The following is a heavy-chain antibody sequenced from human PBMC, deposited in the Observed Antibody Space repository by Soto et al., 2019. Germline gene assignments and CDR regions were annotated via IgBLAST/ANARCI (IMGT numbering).Heavy chain of an antibody. J-gene: IGHJ4*02. CDR2: IYSKAGKM. CDR3: ARDIAFDIDY. D-gene: IGHD2-15*01. Sequence: QVHLLQSGAEVQKPGASVKVSCKTSGYTFNDSGITWVRQAPGLGLEWLGWIYSKAGKMNFAPKFQNRVIMTTDTSTRTAFMELTSLTFDDSAIYFCARDIAFDIDYWGQGTLVTVS. CDR1: GYTFNDSG. V-gene: IGHV1-18*01.